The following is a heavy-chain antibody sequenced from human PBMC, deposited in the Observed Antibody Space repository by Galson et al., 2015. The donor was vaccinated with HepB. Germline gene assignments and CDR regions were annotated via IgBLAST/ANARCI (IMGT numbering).Heavy chain of an antibody. D-gene: IGHD5-12*01. J-gene: IGHJ4*02. CDR2: VSYDGSNK. CDR1: GFMFFSFD. V-gene: IGHV3-30-3*01. CDR3: ARDADKSGYDWVYFDY. Sequence: SLRLSCAASGFMFFSFDMHWVRQAPGKGLEWVAVVSYDGSNKYYAESAQGRFTISRDNSKNTLYLQMNSLRAEDTAVYYCARDADKSGYDWVYFDYWGQGTLVTVSS.